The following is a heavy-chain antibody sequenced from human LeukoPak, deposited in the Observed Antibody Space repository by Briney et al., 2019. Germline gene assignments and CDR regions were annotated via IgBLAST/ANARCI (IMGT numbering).Heavy chain of an antibody. J-gene: IGHJ4*02. CDR1: GYTFTGYY. Sequence: ASVKVSCKASGYTFTGYYMHWVRQAPGQGLEWMGWINPNSGGTNYAQKFQGRVTMTRDTSISAAYMELSRLRSDDTAVYYCRIAVADQRRSDYWGQGTLVTVSS. CDR3: RIAVADQRRSDY. V-gene: IGHV1-2*02. CDR2: INPNSGGT. D-gene: IGHD6-19*01.